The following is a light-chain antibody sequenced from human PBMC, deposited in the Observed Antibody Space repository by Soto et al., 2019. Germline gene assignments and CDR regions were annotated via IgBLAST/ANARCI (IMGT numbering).Light chain of an antibody. Sequence: DIEMTQSPLSLSVTPGEPASISCRSSQSLLHSNGYNYLDWYLQKPGQSPQLLISSNSNRASGVPDRFSGSGSGTDCTLKISKVEAEDVGVYYCMQALQTPRTFGQGTKLEIK. CDR1: QSLLHSNGYNY. CDR2: SNS. V-gene: IGKV2-28*01. CDR3: MQALQTPRT. J-gene: IGKJ2*01.